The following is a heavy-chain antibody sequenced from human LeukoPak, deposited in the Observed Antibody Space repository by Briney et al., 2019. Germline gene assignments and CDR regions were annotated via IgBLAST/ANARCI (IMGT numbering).Heavy chain of an antibody. J-gene: IGHJ4*02. D-gene: IGHD6-19*01. CDR1: GFTFSDYY. Sequence: GGSLRLSCAASGFTFSDYYMSWIRQAPGKGLEWVSYISSSGSTIYYADFVKGRFTVSRDNAKNSLYLQMNSLRAEDTAVYYCARGEYEYSSGWYSGYWGQGTLVTVSS. CDR3: ARGEYEYSSGWYSGY. CDR2: ISSSGSTI. V-gene: IGHV3-11*01.